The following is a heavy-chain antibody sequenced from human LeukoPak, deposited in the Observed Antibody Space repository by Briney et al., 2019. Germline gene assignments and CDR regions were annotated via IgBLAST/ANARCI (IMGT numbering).Heavy chain of an antibody. CDR2: IKQDGSEK. CDR1: GFTFSSYE. CDR3: ARRGITGTTRHFDY. V-gene: IGHV3-7*01. Sequence: GGSLRLSCAASGFTFSSYEMNWVRQAPGKGLEWVANIKQDGSEKYYVDSVKGRFTISRDNAKNSLYLQMNSLRAEDTAVYYCARRGITGTTRHFDYWGQGTLVTVSS. D-gene: IGHD1-7*01. J-gene: IGHJ4*02.